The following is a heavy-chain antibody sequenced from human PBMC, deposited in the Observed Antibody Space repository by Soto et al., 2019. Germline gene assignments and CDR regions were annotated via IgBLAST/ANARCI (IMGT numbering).Heavy chain of an antibody. CDR1: GYTFTSYY. Sequence: QVQLVQPGAEVKKPGASVKVSCKASGYTFTSYYMHWVRQAPGQGLEWMGIINPSGGSTSYAQKFQGRVTMTVDTSTSTDYMERSSLRSEDTAVYYCARDGSIYGDYIRFDPWGQGTLVTVSS. J-gene: IGHJ5*02. D-gene: IGHD4-17*01. V-gene: IGHV1-46*03. CDR3: ARDGSIYGDYIRFDP. CDR2: INPSGGST.